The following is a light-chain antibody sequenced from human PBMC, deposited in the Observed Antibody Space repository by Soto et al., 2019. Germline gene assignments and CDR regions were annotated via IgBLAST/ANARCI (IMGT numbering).Light chain of an antibody. CDR1: QGINSY. V-gene: IGKV1-9*01. CDR3: QQLNSYPLT. J-gene: IGKJ4*01. Sequence: DVQLTQSPSFLSASVGDRLTITCRASQGINSYLAWYQQKPGKAPQLLIYTASTLQSGVPSRFSGSASGTEFTLTLCSLQPEDFATYYCQQLNSYPLTFGGGTKVEI. CDR2: TAS.